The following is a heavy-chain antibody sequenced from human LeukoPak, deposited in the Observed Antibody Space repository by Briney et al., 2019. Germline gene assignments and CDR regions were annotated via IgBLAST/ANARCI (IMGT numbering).Heavy chain of an antibody. CDR1: GFTFSSSA. J-gene: IGHJ6*02. CDR2: ISASGGST. Sequence: PGGSLRLSCAASGFTFSSSAMSWVRQVPGKGLEWVSGISASGGSTYYADSARGRFTISRDNSKNTLYVQMNSLRAGDTAVYYCARDRYSYGMDVWGQGTTVTVSS. CDR3: ARDRYSYGMDV. V-gene: IGHV3-23*01.